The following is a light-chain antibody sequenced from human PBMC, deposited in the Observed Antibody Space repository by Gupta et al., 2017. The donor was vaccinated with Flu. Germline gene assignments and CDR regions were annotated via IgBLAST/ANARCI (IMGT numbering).Light chain of an antibody. CDR1: QTISRW. CDR2: KGS. V-gene: IGKV1-5*03. Sequence: PSTLSASVGAPVTITCRATQTISRWLASYQQKPGKAPNLLIYKGSSSESGVPSRFSGSASGTAFPLTISILHPDDFATYYCQQDNSYPYTFGQGTKLDIK. CDR3: QQDNSYPYT. J-gene: IGKJ2*01.